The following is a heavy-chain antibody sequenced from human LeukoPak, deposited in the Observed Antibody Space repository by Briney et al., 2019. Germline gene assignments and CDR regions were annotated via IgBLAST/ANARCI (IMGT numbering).Heavy chain of an antibody. J-gene: IGHJ4*02. CDR3: ARGGPEWPLDY. CDR2: ICYDGSNK. V-gene: IGHV3-33*01. Sequence: GRALRLSCAASGFSFSSYGMLWVRQAPAKGLDGVAVICYDGSNKYYADSVKGRFTISRDNSNNTLYLQMNSMRVDTTAVYYCARGGPEWPLDYWGQGTLVTVSS. D-gene: IGHD3-16*01. CDR1: GFSFSSYG.